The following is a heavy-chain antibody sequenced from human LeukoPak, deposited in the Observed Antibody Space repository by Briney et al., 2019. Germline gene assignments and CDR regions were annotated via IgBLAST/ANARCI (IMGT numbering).Heavy chain of an antibody. J-gene: IGHJ4*02. D-gene: IGHD3-10*02. CDR2: INHSGST. Sequence: SETLPLTCAVYGGSFSGYYWSWIRQPPGKGLEWIGEINHSGSTNYNPSLKSRVTISVDTSKNQFSLKLSSVTAADTAVYYCARGISLFGELLRPYYFDYWGQGTLVTVSS. CDR1: GGSFSGYY. CDR3: ARGISLFGELLRPYYFDY. V-gene: IGHV4-34*01.